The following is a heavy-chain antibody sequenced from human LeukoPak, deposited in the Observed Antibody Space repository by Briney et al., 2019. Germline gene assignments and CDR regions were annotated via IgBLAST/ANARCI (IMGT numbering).Heavy chain of an antibody. CDR1: GFTFSSYW. V-gene: IGHV3-74*01. CDR2: INSDGSST. D-gene: IGHD5-12*01. J-gene: IGHJ6*03. CDR3: ARYRGGNYYYYMDV. Sequence: PGGSLRLSCAASGFTFSSYWMHWVRQAPGKGLVWVSRINSDGSSTSYAGSVKGRFTISRDNAKNTLYLQMNSLRAEDTAVYYCARYRGGNYYYYMDVWGKGTTVTVSS.